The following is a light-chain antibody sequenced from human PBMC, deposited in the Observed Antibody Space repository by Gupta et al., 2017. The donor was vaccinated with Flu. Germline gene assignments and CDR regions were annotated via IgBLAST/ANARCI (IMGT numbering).Light chain of an antibody. CDR1: QEIRYY. CDR3: QQHSISPFT. CDR2: DAS. Sequence: PTFLSASLGDSGTITCWARQEIRYYLGWYQQKPGNAPKRMIYDASIGKSGVPSRFSGSGSGTEFTLSISSRQPEDFATYYCQQHSISPFTFGRGTKVEIK. J-gene: IGKJ4*01. V-gene: IGKV1-17*01.